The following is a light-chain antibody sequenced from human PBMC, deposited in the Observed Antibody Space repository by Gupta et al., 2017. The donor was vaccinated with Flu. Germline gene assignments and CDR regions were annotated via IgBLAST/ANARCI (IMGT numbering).Light chain of an antibody. Sequence: DIQMTQSPSSLSASVGDRVTITCRASQSISSYLNWYQQKPGKAPKLLIYAASSLQSGVPSRFSGSGSGTDXTLTISXLQPEDFATYYCQQSYSTPLNSFGXGTKLEIK. CDR1: QSISSY. CDR2: AAS. V-gene: IGKV1-39*01. J-gene: IGKJ2*03. CDR3: QQSYSTPLNS.